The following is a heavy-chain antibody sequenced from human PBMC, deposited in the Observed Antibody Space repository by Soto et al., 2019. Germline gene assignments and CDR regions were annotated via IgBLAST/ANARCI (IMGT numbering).Heavy chain of an antibody. CDR3: ATGNSGYSGY. J-gene: IGHJ4*02. V-gene: IGHV3-74*01. CDR2: IKTDGTYT. D-gene: IGHD5-12*01. CDR1: GFTFNTYW. Sequence: GGSLRLSCAASGFTFNTYWMHWVRQAPGKGLVWVSRIKTDGTYTTYADSVKGRFTISRDNARNTLYLQMNSLRAEDTAVYYCATGNSGYSGYWGQGTLVTVSS.